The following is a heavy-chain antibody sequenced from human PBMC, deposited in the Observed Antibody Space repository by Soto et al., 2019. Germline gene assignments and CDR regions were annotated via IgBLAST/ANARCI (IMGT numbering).Heavy chain of an antibody. CDR2: IHDTGSTT. D-gene: IGHD3-16*02. J-gene: IGHJ2*01. CDR3: AKDIASWSQGYFDL. CDR1: RFTFSSYA. V-gene: IGHV3-23*01. Sequence: EVQVLESGGGLVQPGGSLRLSCAGSRFTFSSYAMSWVRQAPGKGLEWVSAIHDTGSTTFYADSVKGRFTIARDNSKNTLYLHMNSMRAEDTVIHYYAKDIASWSQGYFDLWGRGTLVIVSS.